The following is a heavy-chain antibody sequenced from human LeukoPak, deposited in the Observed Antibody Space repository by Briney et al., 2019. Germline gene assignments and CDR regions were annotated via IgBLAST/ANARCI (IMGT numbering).Heavy chain of an antibody. CDR1: GGSISSYY. J-gene: IGHJ6*02. Sequence: SETLSLTCTVSGGSISSYYWSWIRQPAGKGLEWIGRIYTSGSTNYNPSLKSRVTMSVDTSKNQFSLKLSSVTAADTAVYYCARDTSGWYYYYYGMDVWGQGTTVTVFS. CDR2: IYTSGST. V-gene: IGHV4-4*07. D-gene: IGHD6-19*01. CDR3: ARDTSGWYYYYYGMDV.